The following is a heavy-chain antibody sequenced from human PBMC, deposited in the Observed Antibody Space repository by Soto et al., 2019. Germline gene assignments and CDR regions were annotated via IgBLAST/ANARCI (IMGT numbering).Heavy chain of an antibody. CDR3: ERERSGRPDY. J-gene: IGHJ4*02. V-gene: IGHV1-8*01. D-gene: IGHD3-10*01. CDR1: GYTFTSYD. CDR2: MNPNRGNT. Sequence: QVQLVQSGAEVKKPGASVKVSCKASGYTFTSYDINWVRQATGQGLEWMGWMNPNRGNTGYAQKLQGRVTTSRIPSIIRAYMELTSPRSEDTDVYSCERERSGRPDYWGQGTLVTVSS.